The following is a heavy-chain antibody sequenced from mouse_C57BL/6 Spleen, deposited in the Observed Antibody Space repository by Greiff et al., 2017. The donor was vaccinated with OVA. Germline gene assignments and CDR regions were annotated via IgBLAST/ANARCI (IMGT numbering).Heavy chain of an antibody. CDR2: ISSGSSTI. Sequence: EVKVVESGGGLVKPGGSLKLSCAASGFTFSDYGMHWVRQAPEKGLEWVAYISSGSSTIYYADTVKGRFTISRDNAKNNLFLQMTSLRSEDTAMYYCARTSYDSWYFDVWGTGTTVTVSS. J-gene: IGHJ1*03. V-gene: IGHV5-17*01. CDR3: ARTSYDSWYFDV. CDR1: GFTFSDYG. D-gene: IGHD2-4*01.